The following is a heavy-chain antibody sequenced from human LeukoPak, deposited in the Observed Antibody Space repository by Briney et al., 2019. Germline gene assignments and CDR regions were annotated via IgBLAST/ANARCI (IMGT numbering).Heavy chain of an antibody. CDR3: ATEGSFDY. V-gene: IGHV3-30*03. CDR2: ISYDGSNK. J-gene: IGHJ4*02. CDR1: GFTFSSYG. Sequence: GGSLGLSCAASGFTFSSYGMHWVRQAPGKGLEWVAVISYDGSNKYYADSVKGRFTISRDNSKNTLYLQMNSLRAEDAAVYYCATEGSFDYWGQGTLVTVSS.